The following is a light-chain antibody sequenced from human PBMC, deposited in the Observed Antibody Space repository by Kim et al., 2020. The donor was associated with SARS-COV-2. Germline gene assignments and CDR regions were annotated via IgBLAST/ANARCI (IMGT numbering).Light chain of an antibody. Sequence: SSELTQDPAVSVALGQTVRITCQGDSLRKNYAAWYQQRARQAPVLVFYGKDKRPSGVPDRFSGSASGNTASLTITGAQAEDEADYYFSSRDSSGYVIFGGGTQLTVL. CDR1: SLRKNY. J-gene: IGLJ2*01. CDR2: GKD. V-gene: IGLV3-19*01. CDR3: SSRDSSGYVI.